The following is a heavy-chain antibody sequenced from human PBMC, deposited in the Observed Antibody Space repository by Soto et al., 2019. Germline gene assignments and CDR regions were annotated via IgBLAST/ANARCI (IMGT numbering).Heavy chain of an antibody. CDR2: ISSSSSYI. CDR1: GFTFSSYS. V-gene: IGHV3-21*01. CDR3: ARDLGVVIIPSSKGFDY. J-gene: IGHJ4*02. Sequence: GGSLRLSCAASGFTFSSYSMNWVRQAPGKGLEWVSSISSSSSYIYYAYSVKGRFTISRDNAKNSLYLQMNSLRAEDTAVYYCARDLGVVIIPSSKGFDYWGRGTLVTVSS. D-gene: IGHD3-3*01.